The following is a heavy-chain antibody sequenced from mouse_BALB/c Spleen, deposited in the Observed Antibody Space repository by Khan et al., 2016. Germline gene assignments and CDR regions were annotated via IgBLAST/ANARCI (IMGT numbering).Heavy chain of an antibody. CDR3: ARGRYYGSRGYFDV. V-gene: IGHV3-2*02. CDR2: ISYSGST. D-gene: IGHD1-1*01. CDR1: GYSITSDYA. Sequence: VPLQASGPGLVKPSQSLSLTCTVTGYSITSDYAWNWIRQFPGNKLEWMGYISYSGSTSYNPSLKSRISITRDTSKNQFFLQLNSVTTEETATYYCARGRYYGSRGYFDVWGAGTTVTVSS. J-gene: IGHJ1*01.